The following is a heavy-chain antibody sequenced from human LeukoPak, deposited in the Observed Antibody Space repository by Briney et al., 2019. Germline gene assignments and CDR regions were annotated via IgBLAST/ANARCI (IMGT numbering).Heavy chain of an antibody. CDR3: AKNTRSTVTTPRPIDY. CDR2: ISGSGGST. D-gene: IGHD4-4*01. V-gene: IGHV3-23*01. J-gene: IGHJ4*02. Sequence: GGSLRLSCAASGSTFSSYAMSWVRQAPGKGLEWVSAISGSGGSTYYADSVKGRFTISRDNSKNTLYLQMNSLRAEDTAVYYCAKNTRSTVTTPRPIDYWGQGTLVTVSS. CDR1: GSTFSSYA.